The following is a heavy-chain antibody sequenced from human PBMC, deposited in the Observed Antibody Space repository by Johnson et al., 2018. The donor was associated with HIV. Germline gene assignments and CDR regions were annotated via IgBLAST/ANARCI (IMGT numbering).Heavy chain of an antibody. V-gene: IGHV3-11*04. CDR1: GFTFSDYY. D-gene: IGHD3-3*01. J-gene: IGHJ3*02. CDR3: AREGGEGGRFLGWLGYNDAFDI. CDR2: ISGIGSTI. Sequence: QVQLVESGGGLVKPGGSLRLSCAASGFTFSDYYMSWIRQAPGKGLEWVSSISGIGSTIYYADSVKGRFTISRDNSKSTLYLQMNSLRAEDTAVFYCAREGGEGGRFLGWLGYNDAFDIWGQGTMVTVSS.